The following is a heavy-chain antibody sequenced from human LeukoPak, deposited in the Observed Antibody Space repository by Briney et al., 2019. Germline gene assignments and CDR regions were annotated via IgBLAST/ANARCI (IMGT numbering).Heavy chain of an antibody. CDR1: GFTFSSYS. Sequence: GGSLRLSCAVSGFTFSSYSMNWVRRAPGKGLEWVSSISSSSSYIYYADSVKGRFTISRDDAKNSLYLQMNSLRAEATAVYYCARAGYSGYEPFDYWGQGTLVTVSS. J-gene: IGHJ4*02. CDR3: ARAGYSGYEPFDY. V-gene: IGHV3-21*01. CDR2: ISSSSSYI. D-gene: IGHD5-12*01.